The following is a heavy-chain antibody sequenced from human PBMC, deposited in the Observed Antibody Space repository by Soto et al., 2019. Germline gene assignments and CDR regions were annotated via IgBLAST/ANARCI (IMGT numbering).Heavy chain of an antibody. CDR1: GGSISSGGYY. V-gene: IGHV4-31*03. D-gene: IGHD2-15*01. CDR2: IYYSGST. CDR3: ARGYCSGGSCLDY. Sequence: QVQLQESGPGLVKPSQTLSLTCTVSGGSISSGGYYWSWIRQHPGKGLEWIGYIYYSGSTYYNPSLKSRVTISVGTSKNQFSLKLSSVTAADTAVYYCARGYCSGGSCLDYWGQGTLVTVSS. J-gene: IGHJ4*02.